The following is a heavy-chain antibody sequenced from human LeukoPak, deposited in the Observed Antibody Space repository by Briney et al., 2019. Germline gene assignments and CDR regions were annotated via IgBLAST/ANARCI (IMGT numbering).Heavy chain of an antibody. D-gene: IGHD6-13*01. CDR2: INHSGST. J-gene: IGHJ4*02. V-gene: IGHV4-34*01. CDR1: GGSFSGYY. CDR3: ARLGSSWLQFDY. Sequence: PSETLSLTCAVYGGSFSGYYWSWIRQPPGKGLEWIGEINHSGSTNYNPSLKSRVTISVDTSKNQFSLKLSSVTAADTAVYYCARLGSSWLQFDYWGQGTLVTVSS.